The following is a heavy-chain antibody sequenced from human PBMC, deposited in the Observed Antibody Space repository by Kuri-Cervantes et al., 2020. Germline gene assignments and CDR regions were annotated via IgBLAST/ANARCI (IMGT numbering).Heavy chain of an antibody. D-gene: IGHD3-3*01. CDR1: GGSISSYY. Sequence: SETLSLTCTVSGGSISSYYWSWIRQPPGKGLEWIGYIYYSGSTNYNPSLKSRVTISVDTSKNQFSLKLSSLTAADTAVYYCARELYGDGMDVWGQGTTVTVSS. CDR2: IYYSGST. CDR3: ARELYGDGMDV. J-gene: IGHJ6*02. V-gene: IGHV4-59*13.